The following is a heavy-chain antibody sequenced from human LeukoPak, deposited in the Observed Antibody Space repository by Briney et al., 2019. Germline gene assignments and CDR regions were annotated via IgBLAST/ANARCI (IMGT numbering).Heavy chain of an antibody. D-gene: IGHD7-27*01. CDR1: GFTFSSYA. Sequence: GGSLRLSCAASGFTFSSYAMSWVRQAPGKGLEWVSAISGSGGSTYYADSVKGRFTISRDNAESTLYLQMNSLRAEDTAVYYCVRGDWGSGYWGQGTLVTVSS. V-gene: IGHV3-23*01. CDR3: VRGDWGSGY. CDR2: ISGSGGST. J-gene: IGHJ4*02.